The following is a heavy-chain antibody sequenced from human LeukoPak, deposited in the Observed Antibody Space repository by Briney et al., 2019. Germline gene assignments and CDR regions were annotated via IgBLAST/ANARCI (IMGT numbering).Heavy chain of an antibody. V-gene: IGHV3-11*04. CDR3: ARAPAEIGGYYPEYFRH. CDR2: ITTSGNTI. Sequence: PGGSLRLSCAASGFTFSDYYMTWIRQAPGKGLEWVSYITTSGNTIHYADSVKGRFTISRDNAKNSLYLQMNSLRAEDSGVYYCARAPAEIGGYYPEYFRHWGQGTLVTVSS. J-gene: IGHJ1*01. D-gene: IGHD3-22*01. CDR1: GFTFSDYY.